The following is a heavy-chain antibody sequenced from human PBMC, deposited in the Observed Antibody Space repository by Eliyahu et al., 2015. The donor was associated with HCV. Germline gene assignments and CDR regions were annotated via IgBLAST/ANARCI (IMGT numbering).Heavy chain of an antibody. D-gene: IGHD5-12*01. CDR1: GFSVSNTNYF. V-gene: IGHV4-39*01. J-gene: IGHJ6*02. Sequence: QLQLQESGPGLVRPSETLSLTCTVSGFSVSNTNYFWGWVRQSPKKGLEWVATIYYSGRTYSNPSLKSRVTMSVDTSKNQFSLRLTSVTAADTAVYYCTRQSGFDYFAMDVWGQGTTVAVSS. CDR2: IYYSGRT. CDR3: TRQSGFDYFAMDV.